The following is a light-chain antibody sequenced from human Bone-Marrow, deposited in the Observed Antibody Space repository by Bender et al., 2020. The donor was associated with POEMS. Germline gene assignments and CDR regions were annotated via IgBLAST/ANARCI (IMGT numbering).Light chain of an antibody. V-gene: IGLV2-23*01. Sequence: QSGLTQPASVSGSPGQSVTISCTGSRFDVGSYTLVSWYQQYPGKVPKLILYEDIKRPSGVSDRFSGSKSGSTASLTISGLQAEDEADYYCCSYAGSSPVLFGGGNKVTVL. CDR2: EDI. CDR3: CSYAGSSPVL. CDR1: RFDVGSYTL. J-gene: IGLJ2*01.